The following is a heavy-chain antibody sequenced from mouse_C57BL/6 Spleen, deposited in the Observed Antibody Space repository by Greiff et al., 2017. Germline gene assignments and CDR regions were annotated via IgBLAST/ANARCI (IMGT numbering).Heavy chain of an antibody. CDR1: GYTFTSYG. CDR2: IYPRSGNT. D-gene: IGHD1-1*01. Sequence: QVQLQQSGAELARPGASVKLSCKASGYTFTSYGISWVKQRTGQGLEWIGEIYPRSGNTYYNEKFKGKATLTADKSSSTAYMELRSLTSEDSAVXFCARDGDSGTTPDFDYWGQGTTLTVSS. J-gene: IGHJ2*01. CDR3: ARDGDSGTTPDFDY. V-gene: IGHV1-81*01.